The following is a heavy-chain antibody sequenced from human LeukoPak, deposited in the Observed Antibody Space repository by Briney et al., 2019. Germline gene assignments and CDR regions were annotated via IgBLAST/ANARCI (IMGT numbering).Heavy chain of an antibody. CDR3: AREYSSSPEYASDI. V-gene: IGHV4-38-2*02. Sequence: KPSETLSLTCAVSGYSISSGYYWGWIRQPPGKGLEWIGSIYHSGSTYYNPSLKSRVTISVDTSKNQFSLKLSSVTAADTAVYYCAREYSSSPEYASDIWGQGTMVTVSS. J-gene: IGHJ3*02. D-gene: IGHD6-13*01. CDR2: IYHSGST. CDR1: GYSISSGYY.